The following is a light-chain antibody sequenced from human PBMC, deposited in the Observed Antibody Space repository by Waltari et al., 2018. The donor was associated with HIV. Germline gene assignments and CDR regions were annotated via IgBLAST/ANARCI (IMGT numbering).Light chain of an antibody. Sequence: QSALTQPRSVSGSPGQSVTISCTGTSSDVGAYNYVSWYQQHPGKAPKLMIYDVNKRPSGVPERVSGSKSGNTASLTISGLQAEDEADYYCGSYAGSYTYVFGTGTKVTVL. CDR3: GSYAGSYTYV. CDR2: DVN. CDR1: SSDVGAYNY. V-gene: IGLV2-11*01. J-gene: IGLJ1*01.